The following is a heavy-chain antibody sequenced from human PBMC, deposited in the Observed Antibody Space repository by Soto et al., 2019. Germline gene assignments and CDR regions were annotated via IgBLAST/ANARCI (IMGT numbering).Heavy chain of an antibody. V-gene: IGHV1-58*01. CDR2: IVVGSGNT. J-gene: IGHJ6*02. D-gene: IGHD7-27*01. CDR3: AADHPNGGRVYYYYGMDV. CDR1: GFTFTVAA. Sequence: LVKVYCKTSGFTFTVAAGERVRQTQGQRLEWIGWIVVGSGNTNYAQKFQERVTITRDMSTSTAYMELSSLRSEDTAVYYCAADHPNGGRVYYYYGMDVWGQGTTVTVSS.